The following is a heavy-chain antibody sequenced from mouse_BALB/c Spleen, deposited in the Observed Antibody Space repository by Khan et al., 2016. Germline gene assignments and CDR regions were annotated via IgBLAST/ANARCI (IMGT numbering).Heavy chain of an antibody. CDR3: VRQYWDLYFDV. Sequence: EVQLVESGGGLVQPTGSLKLSCAASGFTFNTYAMNWVRQAPGKGLEWVARIRSKSNNYETYYADSVKDRFTISRDDSQRILYLQMNNLKSEDTAMYYCVRQYWDLYFDVWGAGTTVTVSS. CDR1: GFTFNTYA. D-gene: IGHD4-1*01. J-gene: IGHJ1*01. V-gene: IGHV10-1*02. CDR2: IRSKSNNYET.